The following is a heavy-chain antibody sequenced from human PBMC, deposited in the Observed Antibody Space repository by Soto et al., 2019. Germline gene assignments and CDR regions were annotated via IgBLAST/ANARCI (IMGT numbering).Heavy chain of an antibody. CDR3: ASGSSGDYYYYYYMDV. Sequence: ASVKVSCKASGGTFSSYTISWVRQAPGQGLEWMGRIIPILGIANYAQKFQGRVTITADKSTSTAYMELSSLRSEDTAVYYCASGSSGDYYYYYYMDVWGKGTTVTVSS. D-gene: IGHD6-6*01. CDR2: IIPILGIA. J-gene: IGHJ6*03. CDR1: GGTFSSYT. V-gene: IGHV1-69*02.